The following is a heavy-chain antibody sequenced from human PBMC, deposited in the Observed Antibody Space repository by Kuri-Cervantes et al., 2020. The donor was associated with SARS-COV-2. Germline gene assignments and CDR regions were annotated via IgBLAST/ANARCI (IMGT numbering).Heavy chain of an antibody. D-gene: IGHD3-10*01. V-gene: IGHV1-18*01. CDR1: GYTFTSYG. Sequence: ASVKVSCKASGYTFTSYGISWVRQATGQGLEWMGWMNPNSGNTNYAQKLQGRVTMTTDTSTSTAYMELRSLRSDDTAVYYCARDSGFAPFDYWGQGTLVTVSS. J-gene: IGHJ4*02. CDR2: MNPNSGNT. CDR3: ARDSGFAPFDY.